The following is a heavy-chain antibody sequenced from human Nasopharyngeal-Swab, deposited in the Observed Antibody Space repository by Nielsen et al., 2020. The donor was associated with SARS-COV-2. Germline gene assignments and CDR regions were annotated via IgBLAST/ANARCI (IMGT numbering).Heavy chain of an antibody. J-gene: IGHJ4*02. D-gene: IGHD4-23*01. Sequence: GESLKISCAASGFSFSTFWMHWVRQVPGEGLVWVSRINTDGRRTNYAESVNGRFTISRDNVKNMLYLQMNNLRPEDTAVYYCARDLGGFGGYWGQGTLATVSS. V-gene: IGHV3-74*01. CDR3: ARDLGGFGGY. CDR1: GFSFSTFW. CDR2: INTDGRRT.